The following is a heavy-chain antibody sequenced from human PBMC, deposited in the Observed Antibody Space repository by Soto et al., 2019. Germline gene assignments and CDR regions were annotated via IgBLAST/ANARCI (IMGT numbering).Heavy chain of an antibody. Sequence: QVQLVESGGGVVQPGRSLRLSCAASGFTFSSYAMHWVRQAPGNGLEWVAVISYDGSNKYYADSVKGRFTISRDNSKNTLYLQMNSLRAEDTAVYYCARGGGYNYLNWFDPWGQGTLVTVSS. CDR2: ISYDGSNK. V-gene: IGHV3-30-3*01. D-gene: IGHD5-12*01. CDR3: ARGGGYNYLNWFDP. CDR1: GFTFSSYA. J-gene: IGHJ5*02.